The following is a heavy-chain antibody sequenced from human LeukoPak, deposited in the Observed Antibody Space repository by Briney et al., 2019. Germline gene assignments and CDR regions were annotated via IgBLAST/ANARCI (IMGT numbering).Heavy chain of an antibody. D-gene: IGHD3-3*01. CDR3: VRANRKTILGAVKSYYYYMDV. CDR1: AFTFSNYW. V-gene: IGHV3-74*01. Sequence: GGSLRLSCAASAFTFSNYWMHWVRQAPGKGLVWVSRINSDGSNTNYADSVEGRFTISRDNANDTLYLQMNSLRAEDTAVYYCVRANRKTILGAVKSYYYYMDVWGEGTTVTVSS. CDR2: INSDGSNT. J-gene: IGHJ6*03.